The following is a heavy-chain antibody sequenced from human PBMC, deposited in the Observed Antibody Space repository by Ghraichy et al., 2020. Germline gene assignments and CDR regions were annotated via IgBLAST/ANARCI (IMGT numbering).Heavy chain of an antibody. D-gene: IGHD1-7*01. J-gene: IGHJ6*03. CDR1: GFTFRSHE. V-gene: IGHV3-48*03. Sequence: GGSLRLSCAASGFTFRSHEMNWVRQAPGKGLEWVSYINGSGGAKYYADSVKGRFTISRDNAKNSMYLQMNKLRAEDTAVYYCARGSISVATFSYYYLYVDVWGGGTTVTVSS. CDR3: ARGSISVATFSYYYLYVDV. CDR2: INGSGGAK.